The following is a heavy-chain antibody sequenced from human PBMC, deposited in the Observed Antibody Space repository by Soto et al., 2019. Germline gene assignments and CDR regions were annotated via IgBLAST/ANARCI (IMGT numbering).Heavy chain of an antibody. D-gene: IGHD3-16*01. J-gene: IGHJ4*02. V-gene: IGHV3-66*01. CDR2: IDIGGNT. CDR3: ARGRGSTGYLGREHYFDY. Sequence: EVQMVESGGGVVQPGGSLRLSCAASGFSVTNNYMNWVRQAPGKGLEWVSIIDIGGNTYYADSVKDRFTISRDDSKNTLYLQMDSLRPEDTAVYFCARGRGSTGYLGREHYFDYWGQETLVTVSP. CDR1: GFSVTNNY.